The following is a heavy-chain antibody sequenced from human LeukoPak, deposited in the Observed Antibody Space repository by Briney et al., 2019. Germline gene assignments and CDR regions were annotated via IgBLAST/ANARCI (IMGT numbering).Heavy chain of an antibody. J-gene: IGHJ4*02. CDR2: ISGSGGRT. D-gene: IGHD5-18*01. CDR1: GFTFSDYY. CDR3: AKDLRDTAMVEYYFDY. Sequence: GGSLRLSCAASGFTFSDYYMSWIRQAPGKGLEWVSDISGSGGRTYYAASAKGRFTISRDNSKNTLYLQMNSLRAEDTAVYYCAKDLRDTAMVEYYFDYWGQGTLVTVAS. V-gene: IGHV3-23*01.